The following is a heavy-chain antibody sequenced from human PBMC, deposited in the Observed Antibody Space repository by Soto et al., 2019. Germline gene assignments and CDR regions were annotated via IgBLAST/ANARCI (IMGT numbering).Heavy chain of an antibody. Sequence: QVQLVQSGAEVKKPGASVKVSCKASGYTFTSYGISWVRQAPGQGLEWMGWISAYNGNTNCAQKLQGRVTMTTDTSTSTAYMELRSLRSDDTTVYYCARAPQVTKYQLLSLNWFDPWGQGTLVTVSS. CDR1: GYTFTSYG. D-gene: IGHD2-2*01. CDR2: ISAYNGNT. J-gene: IGHJ5*02. V-gene: IGHV1-18*01. CDR3: ARAPQVTKYQLLSLNWFDP.